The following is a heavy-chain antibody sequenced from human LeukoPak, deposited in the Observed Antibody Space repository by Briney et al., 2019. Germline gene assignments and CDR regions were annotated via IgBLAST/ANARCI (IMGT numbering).Heavy chain of an antibody. CDR3: ARDHPNSGSYSNWFDP. D-gene: IGHD1-26*01. CDR1: GGSFSGYY. Sequence: TSETLSLTCAVYGGSFSGYYWSWIRQPPGKGLEWIGEINHSGSTNYNPSLKSRVTISVDTSKNQFSLKLSSVTAADTAVYYCARDHPNSGSYSNWFDPWGQGTLVTVSS. V-gene: IGHV4-34*01. J-gene: IGHJ5*02. CDR2: INHSGST.